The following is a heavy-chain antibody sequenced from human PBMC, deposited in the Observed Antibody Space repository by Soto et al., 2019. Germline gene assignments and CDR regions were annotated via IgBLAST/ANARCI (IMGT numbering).Heavy chain of an antibody. CDR2: ISYDGSNK. D-gene: IGHD6-6*01. Sequence: QVQLVESGGGVVQPGRSLRLSCAASGFTFSSYAMHWVRQAPGKGLEWVAVISYDGSNKYYADSVKGRFTISRDNSKNTRYLQMNSLRAEDTAVYYCARNIAARREERYYFDYWGQGTLVTVSS. J-gene: IGHJ4*02. CDR3: ARNIAARREERYYFDY. CDR1: GFTFSSYA. V-gene: IGHV3-30-3*01.